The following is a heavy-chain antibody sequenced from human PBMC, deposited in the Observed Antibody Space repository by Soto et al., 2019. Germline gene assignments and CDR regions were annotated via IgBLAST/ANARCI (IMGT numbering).Heavy chain of an antibody. V-gene: IGHV3-23*01. CDR2: ISGSGGST. Sequence: PGGSLRLSCAASGFTFSSYAMSWVRQAPGKGLEWVSAISGSGGSTYYADSVKGRFTISRDNSKNTLYLQMNSLRAEDTAVYYCAKEIRGYYYDSNNWFDPWGQRTLVTVSS. D-gene: IGHD3-22*01. CDR3: AKEIRGYYYDSNNWFDP. J-gene: IGHJ5*02. CDR1: GFTFSSYA.